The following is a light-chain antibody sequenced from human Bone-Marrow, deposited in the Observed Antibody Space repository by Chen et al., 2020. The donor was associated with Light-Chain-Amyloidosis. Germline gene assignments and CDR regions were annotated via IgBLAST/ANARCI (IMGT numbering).Light chain of an antibody. V-gene: IGKV1-39*01. CDR3: QQSYSSPSDT. CDR1: QSISNH. Sequence: DIQMTQSPSSLSASVGDRVTLTCRASQSISNHLNWYQHKPGKAPKLLIYAASSLQSGVPSRFSGSGSGTDFTLTISSLQPEDFATYYCQQSYSSPSDTFGQGTKLEIK. J-gene: IGKJ2*01. CDR2: AAS.